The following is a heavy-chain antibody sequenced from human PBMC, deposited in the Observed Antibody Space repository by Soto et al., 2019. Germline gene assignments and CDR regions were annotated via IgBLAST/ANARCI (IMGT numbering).Heavy chain of an antibody. D-gene: IGHD6-6*01. CDR2: IYTSGST. CDR3: AIRSIAARSGGAFDI. CDR1: GVSISSYY. J-gene: IGHJ3*02. V-gene: IGHV4-4*07. Sequence: PSETLSLTCTVSGVSISSYYWSWIRQPAGKGLEWIGRIYTSGSTNYNPSLKSRVTMSVDTSKNQFSLKLSSVTAADTAVYYCAIRSIAARSGGAFDIWGQGTMVTVSS.